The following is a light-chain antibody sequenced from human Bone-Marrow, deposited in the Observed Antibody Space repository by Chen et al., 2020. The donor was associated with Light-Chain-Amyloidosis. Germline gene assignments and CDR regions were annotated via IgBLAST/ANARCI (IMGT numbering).Light chain of an antibody. Sequence: SHGLQHPPSVPLFSAPLARITRSGHDLPTKYAYCYQQKPGQAPVLVIHRDAERPSGISERFSGSSSGTTATLTISGVQAEDEADYHCQSADSSGTYEVIFGGGTKLTVL. CDR1: DLPTKY. CDR2: RDA. J-gene: IGLJ2*01. CDR3: QSADSSGTYEVI. V-gene: IGLV3-25*03.